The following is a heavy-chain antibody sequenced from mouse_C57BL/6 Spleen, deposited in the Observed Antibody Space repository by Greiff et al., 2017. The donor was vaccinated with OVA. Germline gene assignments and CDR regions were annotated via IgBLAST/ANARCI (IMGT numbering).Heavy chain of an antibody. CDR1: GYTFTSYW. CDR2: IDPSDSYT. Sequence: QVQLQQPGAELVKPGASVKLSCKASGYTFTSYWMQWVKQRPGQGLEWIGEIDPSDSYTNYNQKFKGKATLTVDTSSSTAYMQLSSLTSEDSAVYYWARDYGDYWGQGTTLTVSS. CDR3: ARDYGDY. D-gene: IGHD1-1*02. V-gene: IGHV1-50*01. J-gene: IGHJ2*01.